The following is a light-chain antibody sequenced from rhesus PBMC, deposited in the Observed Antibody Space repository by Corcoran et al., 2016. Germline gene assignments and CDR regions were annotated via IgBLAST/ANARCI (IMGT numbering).Light chain of an antibody. V-gene: IGKV1-74*01. CDR3: QHSYGTPFT. CDR2: KAS. J-gene: IGKJ3*01. Sequence: DIQMTQSPSSLSASVGDTVTITCRASENVNNYLHWYQQKPGKAPKLLIYKASTLQSVVPSRFSGSGSGTDFTLTISSLQPEDFATYYCQHSYGTPFTFGPGTKLDIK. CDR1: ENVNNY.